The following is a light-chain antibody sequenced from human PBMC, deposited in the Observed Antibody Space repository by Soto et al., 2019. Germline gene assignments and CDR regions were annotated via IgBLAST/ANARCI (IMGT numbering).Light chain of an antibody. J-gene: IGKJ1*01. V-gene: IGKV3-20*01. CDR1: QSVSSNY. CDR3: QQYGSSPWT. Sequence: EIVLTQSPGTLSLSPGERATLSCRASQSVSSNYLAWYQQKPGQAPRPLIYGASSRATGIPDRFSGSGAGTDFTLTIGRLEPEDFAVYYCQQYGSSPWTXGQGTKVAIK. CDR2: GAS.